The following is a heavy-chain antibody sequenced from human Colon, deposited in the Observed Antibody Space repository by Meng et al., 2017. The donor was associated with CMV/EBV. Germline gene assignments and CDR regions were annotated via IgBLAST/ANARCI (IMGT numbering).Heavy chain of an antibody. V-gene: IGHV1-2*02. D-gene: IGHD1-26*01. CDR1: GSTFTGYF. Sequence: HVLRVQSGAELKKPGASVKASCKASGSTFTGYFMYWVRQAPGQGLEWLGVINPITGGPNYAQKFQGRVTMTRDTSMNTAYMELSRLRSDDTAVYYCASLSGGDFDYWGQGTLVTVSS. J-gene: IGHJ4*02. CDR3: ASLSGGDFDY. CDR2: INPITGGP.